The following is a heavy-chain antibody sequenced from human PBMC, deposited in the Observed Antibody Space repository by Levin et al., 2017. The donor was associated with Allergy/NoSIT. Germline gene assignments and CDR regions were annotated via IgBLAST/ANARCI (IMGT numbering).Heavy chain of an antibody. CDR2: INPDGTNT. Sequence: GGSLRLSCAASGFTFSNHWMHWVRQAPGKGLVWVSRINPDGTNTGYADSAKGRFTVSRDNAKNTLYLQMNSLRAEDTAVYYCTKDFDFVGGYWGHGTLVTVSS. J-gene: IGHJ4*01. CDR1: GFTFSNHW. D-gene: IGHD3-16*01. CDR3: TKDFDFVGGY. V-gene: IGHV3-74*01.